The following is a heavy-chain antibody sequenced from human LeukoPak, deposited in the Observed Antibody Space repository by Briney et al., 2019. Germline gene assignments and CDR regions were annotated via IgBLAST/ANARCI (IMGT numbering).Heavy chain of an antibody. D-gene: IGHD3-16*01. CDR3: ARDASTYYDYVWGSLVDY. CDR1: GFTFSSYS. Sequence: GGSLRLSCAASGFTFSSYSMNWVRQAPGKGLEWVANIKQDGSEKYYLDSVKGRFTISRDNADNSLFLQMDSLRAEDTAVYYCARDASTYYDYVWGSLVDYWGQGTLVTVSS. CDR2: IKQDGSEK. J-gene: IGHJ4*02. V-gene: IGHV3-7*01.